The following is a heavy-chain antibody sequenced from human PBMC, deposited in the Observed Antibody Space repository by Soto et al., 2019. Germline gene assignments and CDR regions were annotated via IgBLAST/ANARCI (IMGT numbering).Heavy chain of an antibody. D-gene: IGHD6-19*01. Sequence: GGSLILACAASGFTFSSYAMHWVRQAPGEGLEWVAVISYDGSNKYYADSVKGRFAISRDNSKNTLYLQMNSLRAEDTAVYYCARVPFDLSSGWDYYYYYYYGMDVWGQGTTVTVSS. CDR2: ISYDGSNK. V-gene: IGHV3-30*09. J-gene: IGHJ6*02. CDR1: GFTFSSYA. CDR3: ARVPFDLSSGWDYYYYYYYGMDV.